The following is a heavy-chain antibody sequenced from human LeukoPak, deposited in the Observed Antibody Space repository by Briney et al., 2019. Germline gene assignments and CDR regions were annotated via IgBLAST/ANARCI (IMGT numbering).Heavy chain of an antibody. Sequence: PSETLSLTCAVYGGSFSGYYWSWIRQPPGKGLEWIGEINHSGSTNYNPSLKSRVTISVDTSKNQFSLKLSSVTAADTAVYYCARAGIAGATPPESDYWGQGTLVTVSS. V-gene: IGHV4-34*01. J-gene: IGHJ4*02. CDR3: ARAGIAGATPPESDY. CDR2: INHSGST. D-gene: IGHD1-26*01. CDR1: GGSFSGYY.